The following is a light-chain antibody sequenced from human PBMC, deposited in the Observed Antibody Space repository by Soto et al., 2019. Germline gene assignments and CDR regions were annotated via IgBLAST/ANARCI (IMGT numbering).Light chain of an antibody. CDR2: EGT. Sequence: QSALTQPASVSGSPGQSITISCSGTTSAVGGYNLVSWYQQHTAKAPKLLIYEGTQRPSGVSSRFSGSKSGNTASLTISGLQAEDEADYYCCSYASSSSYVFGTGTKVTV. V-gene: IGLV2-23*01. J-gene: IGLJ1*01. CDR1: TSAVGGYNL. CDR3: CSYASSSSYV.